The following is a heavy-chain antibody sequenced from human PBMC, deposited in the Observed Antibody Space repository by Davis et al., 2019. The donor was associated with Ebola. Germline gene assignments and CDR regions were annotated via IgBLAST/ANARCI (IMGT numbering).Heavy chain of an antibody. V-gene: IGHV4-31*03. Sequence: SETLSLTCTVSGGSISSGGYYWSWIRQHPGKGLEWIGYIYYSGSTYYNPSLKSRITISADTAKNQFSLQMISVTAADTATYYCAFVGVNTKGDARDIWGQGTKVIVTS. D-gene: IGHD1-26*01. CDR3: AFVGVNTKGDARDI. CDR1: GGSISSGGYY. CDR2: IYYSGST. J-gene: IGHJ3*02.